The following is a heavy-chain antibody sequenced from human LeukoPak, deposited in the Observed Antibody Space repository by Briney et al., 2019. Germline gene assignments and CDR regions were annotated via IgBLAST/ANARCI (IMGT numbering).Heavy chain of an antibody. V-gene: IGHV1-8*01. D-gene: IGHD3-10*01. J-gene: IGHJ6*02. CDR2: MNPNSGNT. CDR1: GYTFTSYD. Sequence: ASVKVSCKASGYTFTSYDINWVRQATGQGLEWMGWMNPNSGNTGYAQKFQGRVTMTRNTSISTAYMELSRLRSDDTAVYYCARDLYGSGSYYPDVWGQGTTVTVSS. CDR3: ARDLYGSGSYYPDV.